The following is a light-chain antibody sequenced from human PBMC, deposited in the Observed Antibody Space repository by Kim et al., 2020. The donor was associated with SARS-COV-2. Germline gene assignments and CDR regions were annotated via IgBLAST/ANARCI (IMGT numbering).Light chain of an antibody. J-gene: IGKJ1*01. Sequence: DIQMTPSQSSLSLSVGGKVTLTCRASQGITNSLAWYQQKPGKVPQLLIYAASALQSGVPSRFSGSGSGTDFTLTISSPQPEDVATYYCQKYNSAPWTFGQGTKVDIK. CDR3: QKYNSAPWT. V-gene: IGKV1-27*01. CDR1: QGITNS. CDR2: AAS.